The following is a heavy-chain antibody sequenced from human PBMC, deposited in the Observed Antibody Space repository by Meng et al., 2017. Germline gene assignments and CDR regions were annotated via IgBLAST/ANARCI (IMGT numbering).Heavy chain of an antibody. Sequence: ASVKVSCKASGYTFTSYAMHWVRQAPGQRLEWMGWINAYNGNTNYAQKLQGRVTMTTDTSTSTAYMELRSLRSDDTAVYYCARDVKGTMVRGVISYYYYGMDVWGQGTTVTVSS. CDR1: GYTFTSYA. V-gene: IGHV1-18*01. CDR3: ARDVKGTMVRGVISYYYYGMDV. J-gene: IGHJ6*02. CDR2: INAYNGNT. D-gene: IGHD3-10*01.